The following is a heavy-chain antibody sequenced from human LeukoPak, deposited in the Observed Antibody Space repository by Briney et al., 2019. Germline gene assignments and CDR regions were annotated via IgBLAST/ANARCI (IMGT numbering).Heavy chain of an antibody. Sequence: GGSLRLSCAASGFTFSTYWMHWVRQAPGKGLVWVSRIDSDRGTTSYADSVRGRFTISRDNAKNTLYLQMNSLRAEDTAVYYCARGGVWQWGQGTLVTVSS. CDR1: GFTFSTYW. J-gene: IGHJ4*02. CDR2: IDSDRGTT. CDR3: ARGGVWQ. D-gene: IGHD3-10*01. V-gene: IGHV3-74*01.